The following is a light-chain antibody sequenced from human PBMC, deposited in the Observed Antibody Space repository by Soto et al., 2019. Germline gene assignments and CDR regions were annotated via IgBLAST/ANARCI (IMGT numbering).Light chain of an antibody. CDR3: AAWDDSLRGRL. CDR2: RND. Sequence: QSVLTQPPSASGTPGQRITISCSGSSSNVGVNFVYWYQHLPGTAPKLLIYRNDQRPSGVPVRFSGSKSGTSSSLAISGLRYEDEADYYCAAWDDSLRGRLFGTGTKVTVL. J-gene: IGLJ1*01. CDR1: SSNVGVNF. V-gene: IGLV1-47*01.